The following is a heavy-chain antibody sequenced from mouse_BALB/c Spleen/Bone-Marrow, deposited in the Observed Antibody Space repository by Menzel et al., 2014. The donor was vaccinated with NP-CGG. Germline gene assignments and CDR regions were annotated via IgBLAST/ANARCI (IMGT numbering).Heavy chain of an antibody. CDR3: VRRGNWDVRRYFDV. CDR2: ISSGGSYT. D-gene: IGHD4-1*01. J-gene: IGHJ1*01. V-gene: IGHV5-6*02. CDR1: GFTFSTYG. Sequence: EVMLVESGGDLVKPGGSLKLSCAASGFTFSTYGMSWVRQTPDKRLEWVATISSGGSYTYYPGSVKGRFTISRDNAKNTLYLQMSSLKSEDTAMYYCVRRGNWDVRRYFDVWGAGTTVTVSS.